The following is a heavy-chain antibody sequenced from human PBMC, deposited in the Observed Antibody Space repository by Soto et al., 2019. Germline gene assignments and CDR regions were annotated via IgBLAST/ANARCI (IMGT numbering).Heavy chain of an antibody. Sequence: QITLKESGAALVKPTQTLTLTCTFSGFSLSTRGVGVGWIRQPPGKAPEWLALIYWDDEKRYRSSLTTRLTITKDTSKNQVVLTMTNMDPMDTATYYCAHQDCATTGCSVKNGFGFWGQGTMVSVSS. CDR2: IYWDDEK. D-gene: IGHD2-2*01. CDR3: AHQDCATTGCSVKNGFGF. J-gene: IGHJ3*01. CDR1: GFSLSTRGVG. V-gene: IGHV2-5*02.